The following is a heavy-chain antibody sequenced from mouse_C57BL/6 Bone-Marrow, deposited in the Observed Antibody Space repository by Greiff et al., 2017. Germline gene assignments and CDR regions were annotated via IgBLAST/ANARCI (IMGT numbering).Heavy chain of an antibody. CDR1: GFSLTSYA. J-gene: IGHJ1*03. CDR2: IWTGGGT. Sequence: VKLVESGPGLVAPSQSLSITCTVSGFSLTSYALSWVRQPPGKGLEWLGVIWTGGGTHYNSALKSRLSISKDNSKSQVFLKMNSLQTDYTARYYCARPDYYGRYFDVWGTGTTVTVSS. V-gene: IGHV2-9-1*01. D-gene: IGHD1-2*01. CDR3: ARPDYYGRYFDV.